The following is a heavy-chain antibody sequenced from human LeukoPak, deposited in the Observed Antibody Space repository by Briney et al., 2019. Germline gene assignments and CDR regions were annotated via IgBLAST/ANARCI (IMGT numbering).Heavy chain of an antibody. CDR3: AREGIRGSTDY. J-gene: IGHJ4*02. D-gene: IGHD3-10*01. CDR1: GGSINSPY. CDR2: IYYSGST. Sequence: PSETLSLTCTVSGGSINSPYWTWIRQPPGKGLEWIGYIYYSGSTNYNPSLKSRVTISVDTSKNQFSLKLSSVTAADTAVYYCAREGIRGSTDYWGQGTLVTVSS. V-gene: IGHV4-59*11.